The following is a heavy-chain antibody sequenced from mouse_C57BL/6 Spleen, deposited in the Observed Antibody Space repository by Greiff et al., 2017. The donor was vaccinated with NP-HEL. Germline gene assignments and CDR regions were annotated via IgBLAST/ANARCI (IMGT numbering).Heavy chain of an antibody. J-gene: IGHJ3*01. Sequence: VQLQQSGAELVMPGASVKLSCKASGYTFTSYWMHWVKQRPGQGLEWIGEINPTDSYTNYNQKFKGKATLTVDKSSSTAYMQLSSLTSEDSAVDCCSSEGRCPASVWFDYWGQGTLVTVSA. D-gene: IGHD1-1*01. CDR1: GYTFTSYW. CDR3: SSEGRCPASVWFDY. V-gene: IGHV1-69*01. CDR2: INPTDSYT.